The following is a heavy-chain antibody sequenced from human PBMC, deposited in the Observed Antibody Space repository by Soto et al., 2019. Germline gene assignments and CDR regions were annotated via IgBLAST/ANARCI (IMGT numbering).Heavy chain of an antibody. Sequence: PSETLSLTCAVSGGSISSGGYSWSWIRQPPGKGLEWIGYIYHSGSTYYNPSLKSRVTISVDRSKNQFSLKVTSVTVADTAVYYCARLGGYCSSSSCYGYYGMDVWGQGTTVTVSS. J-gene: IGHJ6*02. D-gene: IGHD2-2*01. V-gene: IGHV4-30-2*01. CDR2: IYHSGST. CDR3: ARLGGYCSSSSCYGYYGMDV. CDR1: GGSISSGGYS.